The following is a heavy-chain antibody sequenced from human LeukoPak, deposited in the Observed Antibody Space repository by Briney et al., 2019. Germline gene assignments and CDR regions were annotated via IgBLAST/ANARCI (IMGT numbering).Heavy chain of an antibody. CDR1: GFTFSSHS. V-gene: IGHV3-21*01. J-gene: IGHJ4*02. CDR3: ARGSGRDGYRGAFDY. D-gene: IGHD5-24*01. CDR2: ISTSSSYI. Sequence: GGSLRLSCAASGFTFSSHSMNWVRQAPGKGLEWVSSISTSSSYIYYADSVKGRFTISRDNAKNSLYLQMNSLRAEDTAVYYCARGSGRDGYRGAFDYWGQGTLVTVSS.